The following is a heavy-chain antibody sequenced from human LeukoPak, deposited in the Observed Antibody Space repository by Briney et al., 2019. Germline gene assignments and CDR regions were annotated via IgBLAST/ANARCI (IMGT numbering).Heavy chain of an antibody. D-gene: IGHD3-22*01. Sequence: PGGSLRLSCAASGFTFSSYSMNWVGQAPGKGLKWVSSISSSSSYIYYADSVKGRFTISRDNAKNSLYLQMNSLRAEDTAVYYCAREWNDYYDSSGYYDYWGQGTLVTVSS. CDR3: AREWNDYYDSSGYYDY. CDR2: ISSSSSYI. J-gene: IGHJ4*02. CDR1: GFTFSSYS. V-gene: IGHV3-21*01.